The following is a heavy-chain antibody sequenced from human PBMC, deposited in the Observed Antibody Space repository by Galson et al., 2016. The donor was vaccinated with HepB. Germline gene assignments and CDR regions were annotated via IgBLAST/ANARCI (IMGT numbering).Heavy chain of an antibody. J-gene: IGHJ6*02. CDR2: ISGSSGNT. D-gene: IGHD3-16*02. Sequence: SVKVSCKASGYSFSAYGVTWVRQAPGQGLEWVGTISGSSGNTKYAQRFQNRVTLTRDTSTTTANMELRSLQSDDTAAYYCAKGVLFDFVWDNYRRGYRFGLDIWGQGTTVTVSS. CDR3: AKGVLFDFVWDNYRRGYRFGLDI. V-gene: IGHV1-18*01. CDR1: GYSFSAYG.